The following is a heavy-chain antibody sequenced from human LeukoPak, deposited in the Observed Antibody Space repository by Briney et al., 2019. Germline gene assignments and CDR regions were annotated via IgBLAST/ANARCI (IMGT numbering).Heavy chain of an antibody. CDR3: ARRLLGAGPGAFDI. CDR2: IYHSGST. J-gene: IGHJ3*02. Sequence: SETLSLTCAVSGGSISSGGYSWSWIRQPPGKGLEWIGYIYHSGSTYYNPSLKSRVTISVDRSKNQLSLKLSSVTAADTAVYYCARRLLGAGPGAFDIWGQGTMVTVSS. V-gene: IGHV4-30-2*01. D-gene: IGHD3-16*01. CDR1: GGSISSGGYS.